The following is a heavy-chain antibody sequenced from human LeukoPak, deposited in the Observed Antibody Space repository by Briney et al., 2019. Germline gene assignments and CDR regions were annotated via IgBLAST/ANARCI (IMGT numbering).Heavy chain of an antibody. CDR2: FDPEDGET. CDR3: ATHQGARGVIFDS. J-gene: IGHJ4*02. CDR1: GHTLTELS. V-gene: IGHV1-24*01. D-gene: IGHD3-10*01. Sequence: ASVKVSCKVSGHTLTELSMHWVRQTPGKGLEWLGGFDPEDGETIYAQKFRGRDTMTEDTSTDTAYLELSSLRSEDTAVYFCATHQGARGVIFDSWGQGFLVTVSS.